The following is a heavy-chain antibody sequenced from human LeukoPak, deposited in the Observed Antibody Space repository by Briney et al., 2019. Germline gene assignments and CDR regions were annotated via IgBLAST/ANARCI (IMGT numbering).Heavy chain of an antibody. CDR1: GFTFDDYA. CDR3: AKDKHSSGWKTGSYFDY. Sequence: GGSLRLSCAASGFTFDDYAMHWVRQAPGKGLEWVSGISWNSSSIGYADSVKGRFTISRDIAKNSLYLQMNSLRAEDMALYYCAKDKHSSGWKTGSYFDYWGQGTLVTVSS. J-gene: IGHJ4*02. D-gene: IGHD6-19*01. V-gene: IGHV3-9*03. CDR2: ISWNSSSI.